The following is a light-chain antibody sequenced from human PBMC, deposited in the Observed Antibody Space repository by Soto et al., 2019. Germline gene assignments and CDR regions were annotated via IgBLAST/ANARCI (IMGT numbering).Light chain of an antibody. CDR3: SAYTGSSTLGV. V-gene: IGLV2-14*01. CDR1: SSDVGGYNY. CDR2: DVS. Sequence: QSALTQPASVSGSPGQSITISCTGTSSDVGGYNYVSWYQQHPGKAPKLMIYDVSNRPSGVSNRFSGSKSGNTASLTISGLQAEDGADYYGSAYTGSSTLGVFGTGTQLTVL. J-gene: IGLJ7*01.